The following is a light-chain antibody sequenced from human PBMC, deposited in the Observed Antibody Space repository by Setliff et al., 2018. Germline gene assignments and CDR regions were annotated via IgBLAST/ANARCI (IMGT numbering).Light chain of an antibody. CDR3: TSYAGSNNVV. J-gene: IGLJ1*01. V-gene: IGLV2-8*01. CDR1: SIYFRRYDY. CDR2: EVK. Sequence: QSVLTQPPSASGSPGQSVTISCTGTSIYFRRYDYVSWYQQHPGKAPKLLLYEVKKRPSGVPDRFSGSKSGNTASLTVSGLLAEDEADYYCTSYAGSNNVVFGSGTKVTVL.